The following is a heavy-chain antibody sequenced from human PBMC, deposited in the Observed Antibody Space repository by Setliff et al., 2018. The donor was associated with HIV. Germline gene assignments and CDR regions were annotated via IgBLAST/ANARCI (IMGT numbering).Heavy chain of an antibody. CDR1: GYTFTGYY. CDR2: INPNSGGT. V-gene: IGHV1-2*02. D-gene: IGHD1-26*01. J-gene: IGHJ5*02. CDR3: ARDLGPGGGSYRMPSNWFDP. Sequence: ASVKVSCKASGYTFTGYYMHWVRQAPGQGLEWMGWINPNSGGTNYAQKFQGRVTMTRDTSISTAYMELSRLRSDDTAVYYCARDLGPGGGSYRMPSNWFDPWGQGTLVTVSS.